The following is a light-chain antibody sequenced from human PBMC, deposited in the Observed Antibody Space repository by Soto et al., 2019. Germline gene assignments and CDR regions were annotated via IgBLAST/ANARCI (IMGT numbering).Light chain of an antibody. CDR1: QSVSSY. CDR3: QQRSNWPRYT. Sequence: PGERATLSCRASQSVSSYLAWYQQKPGQAPRLLIYDASNRATGIPARFSGSGSGTDFTLTISSLEPEDFAVYYCQQRSNWPRYTFGQGTKLEIK. J-gene: IGKJ2*01. V-gene: IGKV3-11*01. CDR2: DAS.